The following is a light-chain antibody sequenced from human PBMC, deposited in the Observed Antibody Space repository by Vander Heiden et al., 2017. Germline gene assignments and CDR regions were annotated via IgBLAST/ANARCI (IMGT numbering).Light chain of an antibody. CDR1: NIGSKS. V-gene: IGLV3-21*03. J-gene: IGLJ2*01. CDR3: QVWDSSSDHPGVV. Sequence: YVLTQPPPVSVAPGKAARVTCGGNNIGSKSVHWYQQKPGQAPVLVVYDDSDRPSGIPERFSGSNSGNTATLTISRVEAGDEADYYWQVWDSSSDHPGVVFGGGTKLTVL. CDR2: DDS.